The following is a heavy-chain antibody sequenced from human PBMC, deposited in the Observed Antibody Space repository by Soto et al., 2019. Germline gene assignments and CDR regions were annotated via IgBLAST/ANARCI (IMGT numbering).Heavy chain of an antibody. Sequence: SETRWRTCTFSVCCIIRSSSYVCLIRHHPGKGLEWIGAVYNSGTTYYSPSLKSRVTVSVDTSKRQFSLKLTSVTAADTALYYCARHDGIVGDHKLWGQGTMVNVSS. CDR3: ARHDGIVGDHKL. D-gene: IGHD1-26*01. CDR1: VCCIIRSSSY. CDR2: VYNSGTT. J-gene: IGHJ4*02. V-gene: IGHV4-39*01.